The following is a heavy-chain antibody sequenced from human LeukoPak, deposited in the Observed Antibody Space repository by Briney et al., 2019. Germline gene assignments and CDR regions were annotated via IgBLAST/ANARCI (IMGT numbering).Heavy chain of an antibody. CDR1: GFVFSASY. CDR3: VRGGTYWTVS. J-gene: IGHJ5*01. CDR2: IKPDGSEK. V-gene: IGHV3-7*01. Sequence: GGSLRLSCAASGFVFSASYMSWVRKAPGKGLEWVATIKPDGSEKYHVGSVSGRFTISRDNTNDSLFLQMNSLRVDDTAVYYCVRGGTYWTVSWGQGTLVNVS.